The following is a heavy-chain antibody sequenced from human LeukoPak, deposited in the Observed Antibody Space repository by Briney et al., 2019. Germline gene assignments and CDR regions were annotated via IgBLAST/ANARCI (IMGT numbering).Heavy chain of an antibody. J-gene: IGHJ3*02. Sequence: GGSLRLSCEASGFTFSSYAMTWVRQAPGQGLEWVSSLSSSGYSTYYTDSVKGRFTISRDNSKNTLSLQMNSLRAEDSAVYYCAQGEYGYHIWGQGTMVTVSS. V-gene: IGHV3-23*01. CDR3: AQGEYGYHI. CDR1: GFTFSSYA. CDR2: LSSSGYST. D-gene: IGHD5-18*01.